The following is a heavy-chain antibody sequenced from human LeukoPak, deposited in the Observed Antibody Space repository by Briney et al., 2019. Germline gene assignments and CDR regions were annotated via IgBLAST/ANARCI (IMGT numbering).Heavy chain of an antibody. CDR1: GFTFDDYG. J-gene: IGHJ3*02. V-gene: IGHV3-20*01. D-gene: IGHD3-10*01. Sequence: PGGSLRLSCAASGFTFDDYGMSWVRQAPGKGLEWVSGINWNGGSTGYADSMKGRFTISRDNAKNSLYLQMNSLRAEDTALYHCARDLPYYYGSGSYSYAFDIWGQGTMVTVSS. CDR3: ARDLPYYYGSGSYSYAFDI. CDR2: INWNGGST.